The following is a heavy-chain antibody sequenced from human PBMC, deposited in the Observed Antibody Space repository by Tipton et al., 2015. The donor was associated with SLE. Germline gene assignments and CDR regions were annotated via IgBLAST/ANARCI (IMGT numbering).Heavy chain of an antibody. V-gene: IGHV1-69-2*01. CDR3: ATQETYGSVLRALDI. D-gene: IGHD4-17*01. J-gene: IGHJ3*02. CDR1: GFTFSDYY. CDR2: VDPEDDYT. Sequence: QLVQSGAEVKKPGATVKISCKVSGFTFSDYYVHWVRQAPGKGLEWMGLVDPEDDYTKYAQKFLGRVTITADASTDTTYMELSSLRSDDTAVYFCATQETYGSVLRALDIWGQGTMVTVSS.